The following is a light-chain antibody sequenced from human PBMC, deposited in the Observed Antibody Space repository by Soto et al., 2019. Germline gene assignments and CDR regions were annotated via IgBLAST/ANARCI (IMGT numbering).Light chain of an antibody. J-gene: IGKJ5*01. CDR1: QSVSSY. Sequence: EIVLTQSPATLSLSPGERATLSCRASQSVSSYLAWYQQKPGQAPRLLIYDASNRATGIPARFSGSGSGTDFTLTIRRLGPEDLSVYYCQQRSNWPPSTFGQETGLEIK. V-gene: IGKV3-11*01. CDR3: QQRSNWPPST. CDR2: DAS.